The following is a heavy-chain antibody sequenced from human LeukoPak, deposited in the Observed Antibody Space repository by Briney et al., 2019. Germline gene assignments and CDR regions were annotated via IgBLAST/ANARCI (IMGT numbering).Heavy chain of an antibody. J-gene: IGHJ3*02. D-gene: IGHD3-16*02. Sequence: PSETLSLTCTVSGGSISSYYWSWIRQPPGKGLEWIGYIYYSGSTNYNPSLKSRVTISVDTSKNQFSLKLSSVTAADTAVYYCARDTRRDYDYVWGSYRPAHAFDIWGQGTMVTVSS. CDR3: ARDTRRDYDYVWGSYRPAHAFDI. CDR1: GGSISSYY. V-gene: IGHV4-59*01. CDR2: IYYSGST.